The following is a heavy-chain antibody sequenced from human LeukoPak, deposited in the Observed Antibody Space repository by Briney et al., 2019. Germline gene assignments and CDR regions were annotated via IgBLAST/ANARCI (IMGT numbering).Heavy chain of an antibody. CDR1: GFTFDDYG. CDR2: ISWNSGTV. D-gene: IGHD3-22*01. Sequence: GGSLRLSCVASGFTFDDYGMHWVRQPPGKGLEWVSHISWNSGTVNYADSVKGRFTISRDNAKNTLYLQMNSLRAEDTAVYYCAKSGYVSSGYYFDYWGQGTLVTVSS. V-gene: IGHV3-9*01. J-gene: IGHJ4*02. CDR3: AKSGYVSSGYYFDY.